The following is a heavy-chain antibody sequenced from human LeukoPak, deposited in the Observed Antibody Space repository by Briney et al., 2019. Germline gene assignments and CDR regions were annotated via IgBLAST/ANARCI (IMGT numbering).Heavy chain of an antibody. CDR1: GGSISSGGYP. CDR2: NHHSGST. Sequence: SQTLSLTCTVSGGSISSGGYPWSWIPQPPGKGLEWIGYNHHSGSTYYNPSLQSRVTISVDRSQNQFSLKLSSLTAADTAVYYCARTPDHYDSSGYLSPPAFYIWGQGTMVTVSS. CDR3: ARTPDHYDSSGYLSPPAFYI. D-gene: IGHD3-22*01. V-gene: IGHV4-30-2*01. J-gene: IGHJ3*02.